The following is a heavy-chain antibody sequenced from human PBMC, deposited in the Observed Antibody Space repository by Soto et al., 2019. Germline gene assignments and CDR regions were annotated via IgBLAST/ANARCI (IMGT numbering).Heavy chain of an antibody. D-gene: IGHD6-19*01. J-gene: IGHJ6*02. CDR3: AASSYSSGWYYYYGMDV. Sequence: GGSLRLSCAASGFTFDDYAMHWVRQAPGKGLEWVSGISWNSGSIGYADSVKGRFTISRDNAKNSLYLQMNSLRAEDTALYYCAASSYSSGWYYYYGMDVWGQGTTVTVSS. V-gene: IGHV3-9*01. CDR2: ISWNSGSI. CDR1: GFTFDDYA.